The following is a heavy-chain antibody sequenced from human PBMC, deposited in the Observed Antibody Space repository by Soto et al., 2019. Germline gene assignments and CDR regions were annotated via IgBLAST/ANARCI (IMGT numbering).Heavy chain of an antibody. V-gene: IGHV4-30-4*01. D-gene: IGHD3-22*01. CDR2: TSFSGYT. CDR1: GDSVSGGDSY. Sequence: QVQLQESGPGLVKPSQTLSLTCTVSGDSVSGGDSYWSWIRQPPGKALEWIGYTSFSGYTSYTPSLKSRVTISVDMSKSHFSLRLTSVTAADKAIYYCVRGGNPFHYATSGPGTFDKWGQGTLVSVSS. CDR3: VRGGNPFHYATSGPGTFDK. J-gene: IGHJ4*02.